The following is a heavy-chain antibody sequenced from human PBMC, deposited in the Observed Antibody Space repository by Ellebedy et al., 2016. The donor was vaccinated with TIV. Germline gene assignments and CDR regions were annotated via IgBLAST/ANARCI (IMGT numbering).Heavy chain of an antibody. D-gene: IGHD6-19*01. Sequence: MPSETLSLTCTVSGCSISSSSYYWGWIRQPPGKGLEWIGQIYYSGSTYYNPSLKSRVTISLDTSKNQFSLKLSSVTAADTAVYYCARESSGWYNSVYYYYYGMDVWGQGTTVTVS. CDR3: ARESSGWYNSVYYYYYGMDV. J-gene: IGHJ6*02. CDR1: GCSISSSSYY. CDR2: IYYSGST. V-gene: IGHV4-39*01.